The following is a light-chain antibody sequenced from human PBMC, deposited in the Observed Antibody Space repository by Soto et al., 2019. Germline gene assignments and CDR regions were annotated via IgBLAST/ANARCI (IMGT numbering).Light chain of an antibody. J-gene: IGKJ5*01. CDR1: QFLSSY. CDR3: HQRNK. Sequence: ELVLTQSPATLSLSPGERATLSCRASQFLSSYLAWYQQKPGQPPRLLIYDTSNRAAGIPARFSGSRSGTDFTLTISSLEPEDFAVYFCHQRNKFGQGTRLENK. V-gene: IGKV3-11*01. CDR2: DTS.